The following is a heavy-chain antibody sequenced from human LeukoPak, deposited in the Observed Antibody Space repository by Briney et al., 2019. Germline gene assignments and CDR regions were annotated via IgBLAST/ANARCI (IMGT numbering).Heavy chain of an antibody. V-gene: IGHV4-34*01. CDR2: INHSGST. CDR1: GVSFSGYY. D-gene: IGHD2-2*01. CDR3: ARVPRGYCSSTSCRGDY. J-gene: IGHJ4*02. Sequence: PSETLSLTCAVCGVSFSGYYWSWIRQPPGKGLEWMGEINHSGSTKYNPSLKSRLTISVDTSKNQFSLKLSSVTAADTAVYYCARVPRGYCSSTSCRGDYWGQGTLVTVSS.